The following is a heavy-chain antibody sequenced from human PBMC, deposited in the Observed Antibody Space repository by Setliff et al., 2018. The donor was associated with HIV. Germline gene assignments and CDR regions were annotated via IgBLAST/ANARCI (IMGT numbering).Heavy chain of an antibody. CDR1: GHNSDFC. J-gene: IGHJ4*02. D-gene: IGHD4-4*01. CDR2: IFLRNGET. CDR3: TTTYVRDDYNFDF. Sequence: GASVKVSCKASGHNSDFCIHWVQQAPGGRLAWMGRIFLRNGETRYSEKFQGRLTITADTSIDTAYMDLSSLRSEDTAVYYCTTTYVRDDYNFDFWGQGSLVTVSS. V-gene: IGHV1-69-2*01.